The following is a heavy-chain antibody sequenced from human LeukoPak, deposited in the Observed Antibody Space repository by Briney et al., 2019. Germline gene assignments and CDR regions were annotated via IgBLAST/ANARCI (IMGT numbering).Heavy chain of an antibody. V-gene: IGHV3-48*01. CDR2: ISSSGSTI. CDR3: AKEPKRATITGDY. D-gene: IGHD5-24*01. CDR1: GFTFSSYN. Sequence: GGSLRLSCAASGFTFSSYNMNWVRQTPGKGLEWVSYISSSGSTIYYADSVKGRFTVSRDNAKNSLYLQMNSLRAEDTAVYYCAKEPKRATITGDYWGQGTLVTVSS. J-gene: IGHJ4*02.